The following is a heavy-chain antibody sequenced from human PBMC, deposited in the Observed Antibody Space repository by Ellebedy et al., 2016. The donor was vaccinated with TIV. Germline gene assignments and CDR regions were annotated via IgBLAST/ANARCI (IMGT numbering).Heavy chain of an antibody. J-gene: IGHJ3*02. CDR3: ARHGQNYGDYGYDAFDI. V-gene: IGHV4-39*01. CDR1: GGSISSSSYY. D-gene: IGHD4-17*01. Sequence: SETLSLTCTVSGGSISSSSYYWGWIRQPPGKGLEWIGSIYYSGSTYYNPSLKSRVTISVDKSKNQFSLKLSSVTAADTAVYYCARHGQNYGDYGYDAFDIWGQGTMVTVSS. CDR2: IYYSGST.